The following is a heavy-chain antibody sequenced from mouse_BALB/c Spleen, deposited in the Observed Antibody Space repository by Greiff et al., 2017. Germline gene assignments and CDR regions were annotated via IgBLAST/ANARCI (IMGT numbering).Heavy chain of an antibody. J-gene: IGHJ4*01. CDR3: ARSTMITTRYAMDY. Sequence: DVKLVESGPELVKPGASVKIPCKASGYTFTDYNMDWVKQSHGKSLEWIGDINPNNGGTIYNQKFKGKATLTVDKSSSTAYMELRSLTSEDTAVYYCARSTMITTRYAMDYWGQGTSVTVSS. CDR1: GYTFTDYN. V-gene: IGHV1-18*01. CDR2: INPNNGGT. D-gene: IGHD2-4*01.